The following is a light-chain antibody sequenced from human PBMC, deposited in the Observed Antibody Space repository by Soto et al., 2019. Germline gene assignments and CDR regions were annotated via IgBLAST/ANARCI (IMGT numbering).Light chain of an antibody. CDR1: QGVCSF. CDR3: QQRGDWPPSIT. CDR2: DSS. V-gene: IGKV3-11*01. Sequence: DIVLTQSPGTLSLSPGERATISCRASQGVCSFLAWYQQKPGQAPRLLIYDSSNTATGIPARFSVSGSGTDFTLTISSLEPEDFAVYYCQQRGDWPPSITFGQGTRLEI. J-gene: IGKJ5*01.